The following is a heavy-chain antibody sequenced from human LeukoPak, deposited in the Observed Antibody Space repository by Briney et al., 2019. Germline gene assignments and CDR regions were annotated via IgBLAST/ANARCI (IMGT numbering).Heavy chain of an antibody. V-gene: IGHV1-46*01. D-gene: IGHD5-24*01. CDR3: ARGGWLGLTRGGTFDI. Sequence: GASVKVSCKASGYTFTSYYMHWVRQAPGQGLEWMGIINPSGGSTSYAQKFQGRVTMTRDTSTSTVYMELSSLRSEDTAVYYCARGGWLGLTRGGTFDIWGQGTMVTVSS. CDR1: GYTFTSYY. CDR2: INPSGGST. J-gene: IGHJ3*02.